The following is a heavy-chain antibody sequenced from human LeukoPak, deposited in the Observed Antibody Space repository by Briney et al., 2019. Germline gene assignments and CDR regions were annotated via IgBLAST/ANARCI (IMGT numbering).Heavy chain of an antibody. V-gene: IGHV3-7*01. CDR3: ARDGVVSPWPEYFQH. J-gene: IGHJ1*01. Sequence: GGALRLSFAAPGFTFTCYWVSWGRQAPGKGVEGVAHIKQDGSEKYYVDSVKGRFTISRDNAKNSLYLQMNSLRAEDTAVYYCARDGVVSPWPEYFQHWGQGTLVTVSS. CDR1: GFTFTCYW. D-gene: IGHD3-22*01. CDR2: IKQDGSEK.